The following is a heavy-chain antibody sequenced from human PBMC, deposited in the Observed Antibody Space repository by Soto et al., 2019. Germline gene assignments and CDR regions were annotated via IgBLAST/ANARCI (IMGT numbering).Heavy chain of an antibody. CDR3: AKDLTRQLAYWLDP. CDR1: GFSFTGYY. D-gene: IGHD6-6*01. Sequence: ASVKVSCKASGFSFTGYYIHWLRQAPGQGLEWMGWINAHSGGTEYAQKSQGRVTLTRDTSIATAYLTLTSLTSDDTALYYCAKDLTRQLAYWLDPWGQGTQVTVSS. CDR2: INAHSGGT. V-gene: IGHV1-2*02. J-gene: IGHJ5*02.